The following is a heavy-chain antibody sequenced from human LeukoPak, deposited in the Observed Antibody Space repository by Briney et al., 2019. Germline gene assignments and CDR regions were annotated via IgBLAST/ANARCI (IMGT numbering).Heavy chain of an antibody. CDR1: GFTFSTYS. CDR2: ISSGSKDI. Sequence: GGTLRLYCAASGFTFSTYSMNWVGQAPGKGRKWVSYISSGSKDIDYADSVKGRFTIYRDKAKNSLYLQMNSLRSEQTALYYCARAGILLAGTDWYFDLWGRGTLVSVSS. CDR3: ARAGILLAGTDWYFDL. J-gene: IGHJ2*01. V-gene: IGHV3-21*01. D-gene: IGHD6-19*01.